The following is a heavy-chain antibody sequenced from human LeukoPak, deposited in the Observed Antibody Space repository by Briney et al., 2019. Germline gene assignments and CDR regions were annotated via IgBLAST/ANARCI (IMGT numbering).Heavy chain of an antibody. CDR2: FSGSGGST. CDR3: AKGSGNYWWGNYFDY. Sequence: PGGSLRLSCATSGFTFSSYAMSWVRQAPGKGLEWVSSFSGSGGSTYYADSVKGRFTISRDNSKNTLYLQMNSLKDEDTAVYYCAKGSGNYWWGNYFDYWGQGTLVTVSS. J-gene: IGHJ4*02. V-gene: IGHV3-23*01. D-gene: IGHD1-26*01. CDR1: GFTFSSYA.